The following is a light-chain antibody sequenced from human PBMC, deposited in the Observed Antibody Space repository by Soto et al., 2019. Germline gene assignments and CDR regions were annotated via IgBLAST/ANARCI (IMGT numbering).Light chain of an antibody. CDR1: SSNIGSNT. J-gene: IGLJ1*01. CDR2: SSD. CDR3: AAWDNSLNGFYV. V-gene: IGLV1-44*01. Sequence: QAVVTQPPSASGTPGQRVTISCSGSSSNIGSNTVNWYQQLPGTAPKLLIHSSDQRPSGVPDRFSGSKSGTSASLAISGLQSEDEADYYCAAWDNSLNGFYVFGTGTKLTVL.